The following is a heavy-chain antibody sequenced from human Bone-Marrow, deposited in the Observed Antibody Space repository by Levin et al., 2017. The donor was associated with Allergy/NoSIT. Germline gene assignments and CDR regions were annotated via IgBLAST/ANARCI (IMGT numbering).Heavy chain of an antibody. CDR3: AKNTYYDDSNGYYSGYFQH. CDR2: IYPRDSDT. CDR1: GYSFTNYW. V-gene: IGHV5-51*01. D-gene: IGHD3/OR15-3a*01. Sequence: GESLKISCKGSGYSFTNYWVAWVRQMPGKGLEWMGIIYPRDSDTRYSPSFQGQVTISADRSISTAYLQWTSLKASDTAMYYCAKNTYYDDSNGYYSGYFQHWGQGTLVTVSS. J-gene: IGHJ1*01.